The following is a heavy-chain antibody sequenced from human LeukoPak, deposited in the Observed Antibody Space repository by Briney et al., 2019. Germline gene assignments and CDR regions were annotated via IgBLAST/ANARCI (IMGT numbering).Heavy chain of an antibody. CDR1: GFTFSSYA. D-gene: IGHD1-7*01. J-gene: IGHJ3*02. V-gene: IGHV3-23*01. CDR3: AKPRNYLDAFDI. Sequence: GGSLRLSCAASGFTFSSYAMSWVRQAPGKGLEWVYAISGSGVSTHYADSVKGRFTISRDNSKNTLFLQMDSLTADGTAVYYCAKPRNYLDAFDIWGQGTMVTVSS. CDR2: ISGSGVST.